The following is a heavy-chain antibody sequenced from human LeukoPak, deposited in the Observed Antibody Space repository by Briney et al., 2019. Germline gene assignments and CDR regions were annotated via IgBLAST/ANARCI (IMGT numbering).Heavy chain of an antibody. CDR2: INPNSGGT. CDR3: ARDYYDSSGSINNWFDP. D-gene: IGHD3-22*01. CDR1: GYTFTCYY. V-gene: IGHV1-2*02. Sequence: GASVKVSCKASGYTFTCYYMHWVRQAPGQGLEWMGWINPNSGGTNYAQKFQGRVTMTRDTSISTAYMELSRLRSDDTAVYYCARDYYDSSGSINNWFDPWGQGTLVTVSS. J-gene: IGHJ5*02.